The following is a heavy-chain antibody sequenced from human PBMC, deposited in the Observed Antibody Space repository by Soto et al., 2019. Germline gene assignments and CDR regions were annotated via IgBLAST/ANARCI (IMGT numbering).Heavy chain of an antibody. Sequence: SETLSLTCTVSGASISSSSYYWGWIRQPPGKGLEWIGSIYYSGGTYYNPSLKSRVTISVDTSKNQFSLKLSSLTAADTAGYYGAGLITIFGVVRNARFDPWGQGTLVTVSS. CDR1: GASISSSSYY. CDR2: IYYSGGT. J-gene: IGHJ5*02. V-gene: IGHV4-39*01. D-gene: IGHD3-3*01. CDR3: AGLITIFGVVRNARFDP.